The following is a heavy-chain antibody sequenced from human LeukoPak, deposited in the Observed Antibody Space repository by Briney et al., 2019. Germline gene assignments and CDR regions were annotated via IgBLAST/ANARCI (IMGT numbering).Heavy chain of an antibody. J-gene: IGHJ3*02. CDR2: ISAYNGNT. Sequence: ASVKVSCKASGYTFTSYGISSVRQAPGQGLEWMGWISAYNGNTNYAQKLQGRVTMTTDTSTSTAYMELRSLRSDDTAVYYCARDDWNDRAFDIWGQGTMVTVSS. V-gene: IGHV1-18*01. CDR1: GYTFTSYG. CDR3: ARDDWNDRAFDI. D-gene: IGHD1-1*01.